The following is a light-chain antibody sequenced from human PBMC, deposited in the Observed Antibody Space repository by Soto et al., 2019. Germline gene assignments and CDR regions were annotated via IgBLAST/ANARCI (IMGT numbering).Light chain of an antibody. CDR1: SSNIGTSYD. J-gene: IGLJ2*01. CDR2: SNA. V-gene: IGLV1-44*01. Sequence: QSVLTQPPSVSGAPGQRVTISCTGSSSNIGTSYDVHWYQQLPGTAPKLLIYSNAQRPSGVPDRFSGSKSGTSASLAISGLQSEDEADYYCAAWDDSLKGPVFGGGTKLTVL. CDR3: AAWDDSLKGPV.